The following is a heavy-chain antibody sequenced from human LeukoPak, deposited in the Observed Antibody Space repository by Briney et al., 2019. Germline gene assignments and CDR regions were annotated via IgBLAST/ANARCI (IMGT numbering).Heavy chain of an antibody. CDR3: ARLRLYNWFDP. CDR2: IYYSGST. J-gene: IGHJ5*02. Sequence: PSETLSLTCTVSGGSISSYYWSWIRQPPGKGLEWIGYIYYSGSTNYNPSLKSRVTISVDTSKNQFPLKLSSVTAADTAVYYCARLRLYNWFDPWGQGTLVTVSS. V-gene: IGHV4-59*08. CDR1: GGSISSYY.